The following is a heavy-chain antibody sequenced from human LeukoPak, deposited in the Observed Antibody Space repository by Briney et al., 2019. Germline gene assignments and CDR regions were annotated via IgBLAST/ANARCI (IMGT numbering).Heavy chain of an antibody. D-gene: IGHD3-9*01. V-gene: IGHV4-31*03. CDR2: IYYSGST. Sequence: SETLSLTCTVSGGSISSGGYYWSWIRQHPGKGLVWIGYIYYSGSTYYNPSLKSRVTISVGTSKNQFSLKLSSVTAADTAVYYCARGDDILTGFDYWGQGTLVTVSS. CDR3: ARGDDILTGFDY. CDR1: GGSISSGGYY. J-gene: IGHJ4*02.